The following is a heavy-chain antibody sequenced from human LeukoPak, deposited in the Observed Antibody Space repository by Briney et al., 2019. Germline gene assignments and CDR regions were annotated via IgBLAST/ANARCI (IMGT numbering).Heavy chain of an antibody. V-gene: IGHV4-4*07. D-gene: IGHD2-15*01. CDR1: GGYISSYY. J-gene: IGHJ4*02. CDR3: ARQGPNCSGGSCYSRLFSTFDY. CDR2: IYTSGST. Sequence: PSETLSLTCTVSGGYISSYYWSWIRRPAGKGLEWIGRIYTSGSTNYNPSLKSRVTMSVDTSKNQFSLKLSSVTAADTAVYYCARQGPNCSGGSCYSRLFSTFDYWGQGTLVTVSS.